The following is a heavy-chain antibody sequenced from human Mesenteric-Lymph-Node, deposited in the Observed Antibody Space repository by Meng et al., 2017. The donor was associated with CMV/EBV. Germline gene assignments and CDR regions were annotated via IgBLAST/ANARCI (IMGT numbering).Heavy chain of an antibody. Sequence: CGVSGACIGSDGYYWGWIRQPPEKGLGWIGGVYRSGTSYNDPSLRSRLTISIGASKNQISLKLSYVTAADAAVYCCARGYSSGWSPDLWGQGTLVTVSS. CDR3: ARGYSSGWSPDL. V-gene: IGHV4-39*01. D-gene: IGHD6-13*01. J-gene: IGHJ4*02. CDR2: VYRSGTS. CDR1: GACIGSDGYY.